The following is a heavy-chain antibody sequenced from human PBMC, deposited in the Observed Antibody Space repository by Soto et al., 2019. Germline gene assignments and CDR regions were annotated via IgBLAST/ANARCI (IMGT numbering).Heavy chain of an antibody. CDR2: IYPGDSDT. Sequence: PGESLKISCKGSGYSFTSYWIGWVRQMPGKGLEWMGIIYPGDSDTRYSPSFQGQVTISADKSISTAYLQWSSLKASDTAMYYCARQKGGIEAYYYDSSGYPPPWFDPWGQGTLVTVSS. CDR3: ARQKGGIEAYYYDSSGYPPPWFDP. D-gene: IGHD3-22*01. J-gene: IGHJ5*02. CDR1: GYSFTSYW. V-gene: IGHV5-51*01.